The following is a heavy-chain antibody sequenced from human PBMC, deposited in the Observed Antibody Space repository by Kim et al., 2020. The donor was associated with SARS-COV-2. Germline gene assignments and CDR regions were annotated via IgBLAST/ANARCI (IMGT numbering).Heavy chain of an antibody. CDR1: GGSFSGYY. V-gene: IGHV4-34*01. CDR2: INHSGST. J-gene: IGHJ6*01. D-gene: IGHD4-4*01. Sequence: SETLSLTCAVYGGSFSGYYWSWIRQPPGKGLEWIGEINHSGSTNYNPSLKSRVTISIDTSKNQFSPKLSSVTAADTAVYYCARGLTVTTFFYDYGMDVWG. CDR3: ARGLTVTTFFYDYGMDV.